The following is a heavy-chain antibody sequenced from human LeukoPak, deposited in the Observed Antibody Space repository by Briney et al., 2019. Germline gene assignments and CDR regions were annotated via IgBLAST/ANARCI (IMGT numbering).Heavy chain of an antibody. CDR1: GFTFSDYY. CDR2: ISSSGSTI. J-gene: IGHJ4*02. Sequence: GSLRLSCAASGFTFSDYYMSWIRQAPGKGLEWVSYISSSGSTIYYADSVKGRFTISRDNAKNSLYLQMNSLRAEDTAVYYCASTLVGATPPLDYWGQGTLVTVSS. D-gene: IGHD1-26*01. CDR3: ASTLVGATPPLDY. V-gene: IGHV3-11*01.